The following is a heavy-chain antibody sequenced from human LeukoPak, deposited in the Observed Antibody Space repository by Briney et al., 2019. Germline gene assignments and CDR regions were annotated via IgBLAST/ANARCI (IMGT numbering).Heavy chain of an antibody. Sequence: ASVKVSCKASGYTFTGYYMHWVRQAPGQGLEWMGIINPSGGSTSYAQKFQGRVTMTRDTSTSTVYMELSSLRSEDTAVYYCAKDILTGYYVGSYYYYGMDVWGQGTTVTVSS. J-gene: IGHJ6*02. CDR3: AKDILTGYYVGSYYYYGMDV. V-gene: IGHV1-46*01. CDR1: GYTFTGYY. D-gene: IGHD3-9*01. CDR2: INPSGGST.